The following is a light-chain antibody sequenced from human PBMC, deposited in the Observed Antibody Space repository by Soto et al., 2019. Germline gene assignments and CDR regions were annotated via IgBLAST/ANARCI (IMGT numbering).Light chain of an antibody. V-gene: IGLV2-14*01. J-gene: IGLJ1*01. CDR1: ISDVGGYNY. CDR2: DVT. Sequence: QSVLTQPASVSGSPGPSITISCTGTISDVGGYNYVSWYQQHPVKAPKLMIYDVTNRPSGVSDRFSGSKSGNPASLTISGLQAEDEADYYCSSYTSSSTPYVFGTGTKLTVL. CDR3: SSYTSSSTPYV.